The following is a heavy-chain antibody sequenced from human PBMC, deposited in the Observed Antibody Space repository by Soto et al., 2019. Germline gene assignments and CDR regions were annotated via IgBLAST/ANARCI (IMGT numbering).Heavy chain of an antibody. CDR2: ISGSGGST. CDR1: GFTFSIYA. V-gene: IGHV3-23*01. CDR3: AKDTYGGAWNRGV. Sequence: ESLKISCAASGFTFSIYAMSWVRQAPGKGLEWVSAISGSGGSTYYADSVKGRFTISRDNSKNTLYLQMNSLRAEDTAVYYCAKDTYGGAWNRGVWGKGTTVTVSS. J-gene: IGHJ6*03. D-gene: IGHD2-8*01.